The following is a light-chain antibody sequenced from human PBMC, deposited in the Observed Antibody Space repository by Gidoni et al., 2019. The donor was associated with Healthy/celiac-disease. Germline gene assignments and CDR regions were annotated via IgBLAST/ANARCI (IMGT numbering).Light chain of an antibody. CDR1: QSVLYSSNHKNY. V-gene: IGKV4-1*01. CDR3: QQYYSTPQT. Sequence: DIVMTQSQDSLAVSLGERATINCKSSQSVLYSSNHKNYLAWYQQKPGPPPKLLIYWASTRESGVPDRFRGSGSGTDFTLTISSLQAEDVAVYYCQQYYSTPQTFGQGTKVEIK. J-gene: IGKJ1*01. CDR2: WAS.